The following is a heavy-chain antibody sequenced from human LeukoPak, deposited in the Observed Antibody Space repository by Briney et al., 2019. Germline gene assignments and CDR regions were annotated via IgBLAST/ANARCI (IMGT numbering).Heavy chain of an antibody. CDR1: GGSISYSSYY. CDR3: YPTLRLN. CDR2: VHYTGST. J-gene: IGHJ4*02. D-gene: IGHD4-17*01. V-gene: IGHV4-39*01. Sequence: KPSETLSLTCTVSGGSISYSSYYWGWIRQPPGKGLEWAASVHYTGSTYYPPSLKGRVTISVDTSRNQFSLTVNSVTAADTAVYYCYPTLRLNWGQGTLVTVSS.